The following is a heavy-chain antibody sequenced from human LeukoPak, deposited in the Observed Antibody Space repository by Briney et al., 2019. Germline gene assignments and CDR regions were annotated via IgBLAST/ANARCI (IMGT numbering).Heavy chain of an antibody. Sequence: PGGSLRLSCAASGFTSSGYDMSWIRQAPGKGLEWISYISSSGSPIYYADSVKGRFTISRDNVDNSLFLQMNSLRAEDTAVYYCARDATGYFYYGMDVWGQGTTVTVYS. J-gene: IGHJ6*02. CDR1: GFTSSGYD. CDR3: ARDATGYFYYGMDV. D-gene: IGHD1-14*01. V-gene: IGHV3-11*01. CDR2: ISSSGSPI.